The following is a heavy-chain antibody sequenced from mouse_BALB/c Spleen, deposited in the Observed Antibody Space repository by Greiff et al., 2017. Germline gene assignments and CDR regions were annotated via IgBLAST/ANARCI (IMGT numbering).Heavy chain of an antibody. D-gene: IGHD1-1*01. V-gene: IGHV1-37*01. Sequence: EVQLQQSGPELVKPGASVKISCKASGYSFTGYFMNWVKQSHGKSLEWIGRINPYNGDTFYNQKFKGKATLTVDKSSSTAHMELLSLTSEDSAVYYCVTYYYGSSYAMDYWGQGTSVTVSA. J-gene: IGHJ4*01. CDR1: GYSFTGYF. CDR3: VTYYYGSSYAMDY. CDR2: INPYNGDT.